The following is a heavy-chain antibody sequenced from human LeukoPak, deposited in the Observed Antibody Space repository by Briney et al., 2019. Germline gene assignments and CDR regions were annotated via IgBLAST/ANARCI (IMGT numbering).Heavy chain of an antibody. Sequence: GGSLRLSCAASGFTFSSYSMNWVRQAPGKGLEWVSSISRSSSYIYYADSVKGRFTISKDNAKNSLYLQMNSLRAEDTAVYYCARTYYYDSSGYGQFDYWGQGTLVTASS. CDR2: ISRSSSYI. V-gene: IGHV3-21*01. J-gene: IGHJ4*02. CDR1: GFTFSSYS. D-gene: IGHD3-22*01. CDR3: ARTYYYDSSGYGQFDY.